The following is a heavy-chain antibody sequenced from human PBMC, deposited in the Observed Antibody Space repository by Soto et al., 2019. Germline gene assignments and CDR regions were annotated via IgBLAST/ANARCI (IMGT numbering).Heavy chain of an antibody. CDR1: GFSLSTSGMG. CDR3: ARRYFDTLAGLPYYVDY. D-gene: IGHD3-9*01. CDR2: IYWDDDR. V-gene: IGHV2-5*02. Sequence: QVTLKEAGPTLLKPTQTLTLTCTFSGFSLSTSGMGVGWIRQPPGKALEWLALIYWDDDRRHSPSLTSRLTITKDSSKTRVVLTMTNMDPADTATYYCARRYFDTLAGLPYYVDYWGQGTLVTVSS. J-gene: IGHJ4*02.